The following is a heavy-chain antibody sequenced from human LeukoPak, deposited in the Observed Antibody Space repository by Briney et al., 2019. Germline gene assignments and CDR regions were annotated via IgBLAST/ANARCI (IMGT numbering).Heavy chain of an antibody. CDR2: IYYSGTT. Sequence: SETLSLTCAVYGGSFSGYYWSWIRQPPGKGLEWIGYIYYSGTTNYNPSLKSRVTISVDTSKNQFSLKLSSVTAADTAVYYCARQTGSGLFILPGGQGTLVTVSS. D-gene: IGHD3/OR15-3a*01. CDR3: ARQTGSGLFILP. CDR1: GGSFSGYY. J-gene: IGHJ4*02. V-gene: IGHV4-59*01.